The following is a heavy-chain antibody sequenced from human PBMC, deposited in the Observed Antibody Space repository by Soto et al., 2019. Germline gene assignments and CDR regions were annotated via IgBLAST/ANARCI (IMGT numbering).Heavy chain of an antibody. V-gene: IGHV4-59*01. CDR1: GGSISSYY. J-gene: IGHJ4*02. CDR2: IYYSGST. CDR3: ARSSSGWYRPFDY. D-gene: IGHD6-19*01. Sequence: PSETLSLTCTVSGGSISSYYWSWIRQPPGKGLEWIGYIYYSGSTNYNPSLKSRVTISVDTSKNQFSLKLSSVTAADTAVYYCARSSSGWYRPFDYWGQGTMV.